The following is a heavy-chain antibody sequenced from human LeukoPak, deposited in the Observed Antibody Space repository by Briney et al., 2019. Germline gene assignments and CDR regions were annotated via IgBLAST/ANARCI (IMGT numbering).Heavy chain of an antibody. D-gene: IGHD3-3*01. J-gene: IGHJ3*01. CDR3: ARDRRREGVHAFDV. CDR2: IYYSGST. CDR1: GGSISSGDYY. V-gene: IGHV4-30-4*01. Sequence: PSETLSLTCTVSGGSISSGDYYWRWIRQPPGKGLERIGYIYYSGSTYYNPSLKSRVTISVDTSMHQFSLKLSSVTAADTAVYYCARDRRREGVHAFDVWGRGTMVTVSS.